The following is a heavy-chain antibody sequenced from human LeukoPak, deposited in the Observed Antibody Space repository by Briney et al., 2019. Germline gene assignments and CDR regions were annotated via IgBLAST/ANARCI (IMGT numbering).Heavy chain of an antibody. Sequence: SETLSLTCAVYGGSFSGYCWSWIRQPPGKGLEWIGEINHSGSTNYNPSLKSRVTISVDTSKNQFSLKLSSVTAADTAVYYCASATDSSGYSPFDYWDQGTLVTVSS. J-gene: IGHJ4*02. CDR3: ASATDSSGYSPFDY. V-gene: IGHV4-34*01. CDR1: GGSFSGYC. CDR2: INHSGST. D-gene: IGHD3-22*01.